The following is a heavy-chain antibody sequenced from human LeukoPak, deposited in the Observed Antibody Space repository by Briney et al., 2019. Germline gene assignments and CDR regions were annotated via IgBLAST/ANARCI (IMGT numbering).Heavy chain of an antibody. CDR3: AREQVAAVSRNY. V-gene: IGHV3-11*01. CDR2: ISSSGSTI. D-gene: IGHD6-13*01. Sequence: GGFLRLSCAASGFTFSDYYMSWIRQAPGKGLEWVSYISSSGSTIYYADSVKGRFTISRDNAKNSLYLQMNSLRAEDTAVYYCAREQVAAVSRNYWGQGTLVTVSS. J-gene: IGHJ4*02. CDR1: GFTFSDYY.